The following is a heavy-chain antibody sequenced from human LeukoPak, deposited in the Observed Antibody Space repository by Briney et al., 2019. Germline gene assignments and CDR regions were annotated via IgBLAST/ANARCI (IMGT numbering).Heavy chain of an antibody. D-gene: IGHD6-19*01. V-gene: IGHV3-43*01. Sequence: GGSLRLSCAASGFTFDDYTMHWVRQTPGKGLEWVSLISWDGDSTYYADSVKGRFSISRDNNKNSLYLQMNSLRAEDTAVYYCAKPAISSSGWYYDYWGQGTLVTVSS. CDR1: GFTFDDYT. CDR2: ISWDGDST. J-gene: IGHJ4*02. CDR3: AKPAISSSGWYYDY.